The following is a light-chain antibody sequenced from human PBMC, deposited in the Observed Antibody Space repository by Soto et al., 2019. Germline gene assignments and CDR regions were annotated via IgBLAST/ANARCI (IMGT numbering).Light chain of an antibody. Sequence: QSVLTQPPSASGSPGQSVTISCTGTSSDFGGDKYVSWYQQHPGEAPKLMIYEVDKRPSGVPDRFSGSKSGNTASLTVSGLQAEDEANYYCTSYGGTNNWVFGGGTKLTVL. CDR3: TSYGGTNNWV. CDR2: EVD. CDR1: SSDFGGDKY. J-gene: IGLJ2*01. V-gene: IGLV2-8*01.